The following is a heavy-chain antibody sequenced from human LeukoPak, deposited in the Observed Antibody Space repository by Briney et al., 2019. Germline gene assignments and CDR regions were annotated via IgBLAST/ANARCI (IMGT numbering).Heavy chain of an antibody. Sequence: ASVKVSCKASGYTFTSYDINWVRQAIGQGLEWMGWMNPNSGNTGYAQKFQGRVTMTRNTSISTAYMELSSLRSEDTAVYYCARVLSVGYRGVMGYWGQGTLVTVSS. D-gene: IGHD6-13*01. V-gene: IGHV1-8*01. CDR3: ARVLSVGYRGVMGY. CDR1: GYTFTSYD. J-gene: IGHJ4*02. CDR2: MNPNSGNT.